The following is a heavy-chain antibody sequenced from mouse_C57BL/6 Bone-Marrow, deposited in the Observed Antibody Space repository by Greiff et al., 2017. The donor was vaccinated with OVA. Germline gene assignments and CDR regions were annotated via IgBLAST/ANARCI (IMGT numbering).Heavy chain of an antibody. D-gene: IGHD2-5*01. CDR2: IYPGSGST. CDR1: GYTFTSYW. V-gene: IGHV1-55*01. J-gene: IGHJ3*01. Sequence: QVQLQQPGAELVKPGASVKMSCKASGYTFTSYWITWVKQRPGQGLEWIGDIYPGSGSTNYNEKFKSKATLTVDTSSSTAYMQLSSLTSEDSEVYYCARDASYSNYVTVAGFAYWGQGTLVTVSA. CDR3: ARDASYSNYVTVAGFAY.